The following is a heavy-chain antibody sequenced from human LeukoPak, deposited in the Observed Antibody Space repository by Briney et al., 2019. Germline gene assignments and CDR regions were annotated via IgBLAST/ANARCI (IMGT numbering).Heavy chain of an antibody. CDR3: AKDRRVGSYDY. CDR1: GFTFSSYN. V-gene: IGHV3-21*01. J-gene: IGHJ4*02. Sequence: GGSLRLFCSTSGFTFSSYNMNWVRQAPGKGLEWVSGIGSSGCFIFYADSLKGRFTISRDNANNSLYLQMNNLRAEDTAVYYCAKDRRVGSYDYWGQGTLVTVS. D-gene: IGHD3-10*01. CDR2: IGSSGCFI.